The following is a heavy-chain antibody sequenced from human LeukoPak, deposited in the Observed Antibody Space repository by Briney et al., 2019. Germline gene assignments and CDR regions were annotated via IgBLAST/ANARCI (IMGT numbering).Heavy chain of an antibody. D-gene: IGHD3-9*01. CDR2: ISGSGGST. J-gene: IGHJ4*02. CDR3: AKDHSHDILTPAPDY. Sequence: GGSLRLSCAASGFTFSSYAMSWVRQAPGKGLEWVSAISGSGGSTYYADSVKGRFTISRDNSKNTLYLQMDSLRAEDTAVYYCAKDHSHDILTPAPDYWGQGTLVTVSS. V-gene: IGHV3-23*01. CDR1: GFTFSSYA.